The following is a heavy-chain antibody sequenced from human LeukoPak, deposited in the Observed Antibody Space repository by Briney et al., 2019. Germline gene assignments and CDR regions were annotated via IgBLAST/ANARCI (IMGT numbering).Heavy chain of an antibody. Sequence: GGSLRLSCAVSGFTFSSYAMSWVRQVPGKGLEWISAIRGSGDNTYYADSVKGLFTISRDNSRDTLYLQMNSLRADDTAVYYCVKVPHPSYYFDYWGQGTLVTVSS. CDR3: VKVPHPSYYFDY. CDR2: IRGSGDNT. J-gene: IGHJ4*02. V-gene: IGHV3-23*01. CDR1: GFTFSSYA.